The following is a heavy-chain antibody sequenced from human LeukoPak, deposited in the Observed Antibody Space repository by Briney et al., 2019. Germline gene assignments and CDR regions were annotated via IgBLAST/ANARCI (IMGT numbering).Heavy chain of an antibody. V-gene: IGHV1-18*01. CDR1: DYTFTTYG. Sequence: GASVKVSCQASDYTFTTYGISWVRQAPGQGLEWMGWTSAYNGNTHYAQNLQGRVTMTTDTSTSTAYMELRSLKSDDTAVYYCAREESIGRYQFLHDYWGQGTLVTVSS. CDR2: TSAYNGNT. D-gene: IGHD1-26*01. CDR3: AREESIGRYQFLHDY. J-gene: IGHJ4*02.